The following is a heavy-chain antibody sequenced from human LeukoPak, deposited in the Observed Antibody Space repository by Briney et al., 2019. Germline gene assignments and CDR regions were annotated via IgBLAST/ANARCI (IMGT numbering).Heavy chain of an antibody. CDR1: GYIFTDYY. J-gene: IGHJ4*02. D-gene: IGHD3-10*01. Sequence: ASVKVSCKASGYIFTDYYMHWVRQAPGQGLEWMGWISVYNGNTIYAEKLQGRVTVTTDTSTTTAYMELRSLRSDDTAVYYCARAQTTGFGESIDYWGQGTLVTVSS. V-gene: IGHV1-18*04. CDR2: ISVYNGNT. CDR3: ARAQTTGFGESIDY.